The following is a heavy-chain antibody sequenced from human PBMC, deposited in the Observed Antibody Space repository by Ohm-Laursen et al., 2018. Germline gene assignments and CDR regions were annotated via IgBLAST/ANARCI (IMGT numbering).Heavy chain of an antibody. CDR3: ARRSMVRGALDY. CDR2: ISWNSGSI. J-gene: IGHJ4*02. V-gene: IGHV3-9*01. Sequence: SLRLSCTASGFTFDDYAMHWVRQAPGKGLEWVSGISWNSGSIGYADSVKGRFTISRDNAKNSLYLQMNSLRAEDTAVYYCARRSMVRGALDYWGQGTLVTVSS. D-gene: IGHD3-10*01. CDR1: GFTFDDYA.